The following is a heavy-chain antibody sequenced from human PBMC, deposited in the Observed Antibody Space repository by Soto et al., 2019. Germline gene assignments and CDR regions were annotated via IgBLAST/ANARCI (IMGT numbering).Heavy chain of an antibody. CDR1: GGTFSRYT. CDR2: INPHSGGT. D-gene: IGHD2-2*01. V-gene: IGHV1-2*02. CDR3: ASNEGDCRTTSCYFGF. J-gene: IGHJ4*02. Sequence: ASVKVSCKASGGTFSRYTITWVRQAPGQGREWMGWINPHSGGTNSAQNFQGRVTMTRDTSISTAYMELARLRSDDTAVYYCASNEGDCRTTSCYFGFWGQGTLVTVSS.